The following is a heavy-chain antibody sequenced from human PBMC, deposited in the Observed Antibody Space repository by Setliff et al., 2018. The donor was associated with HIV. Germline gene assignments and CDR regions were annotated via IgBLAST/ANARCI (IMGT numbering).Heavy chain of an antibody. Sequence: SCKASGFNFGSYAIHWVRLAPGQGPQWVALISYDGNNQWYADSVKGRFTISRDNSKNTLHLELNNLRPEDTAVYYCARDGGGYNYGSVRYFDYWSQGTLVTVSS. CDR1: GFNFGSYA. V-gene: IGHV3-30-3*01. CDR3: ARDGGGYNYGSVRYFDY. J-gene: IGHJ4*02. CDR2: ISYDGNNQ. D-gene: IGHD5-18*01.